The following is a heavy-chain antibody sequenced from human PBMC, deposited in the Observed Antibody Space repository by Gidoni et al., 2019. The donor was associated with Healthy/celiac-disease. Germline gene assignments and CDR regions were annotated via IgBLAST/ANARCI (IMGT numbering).Heavy chain of an antibody. D-gene: IGHD1-26*01. J-gene: IGHJ4*02. Sequence: EVQVLESGGGLVQPGGSRRLSWAASGFPVGSYAMSWVRQAPGKGLEWVSAISGSGGSTYYADSVKGRFTISRDNSKNTLYLQMNSLRAEDTAVYYCAKDKKWELRSGFDYWGQGTLVTVSS. CDR1: GFPVGSYA. CDR3: AKDKKWELRSGFDY. V-gene: IGHV3-23*01. CDR2: ISGSGGST.